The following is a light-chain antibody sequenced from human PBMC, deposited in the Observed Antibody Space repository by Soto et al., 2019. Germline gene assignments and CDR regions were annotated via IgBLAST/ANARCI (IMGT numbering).Light chain of an antibody. CDR1: SSDVGGYNY. CDR2: DVT. V-gene: IGLV2-11*01. Sequence: QSALTQPRSVSGSPGQSVALSCTGTSSDVGGYNYVSWYQQHPGKAPKLIIYDVTKRPSGVPDRFSGSKSGNTASLTISGLQAEDEADYYCCSYAGSYTRVFGGGTKLTVL. J-gene: IGLJ2*01. CDR3: CSYAGSYTRV.